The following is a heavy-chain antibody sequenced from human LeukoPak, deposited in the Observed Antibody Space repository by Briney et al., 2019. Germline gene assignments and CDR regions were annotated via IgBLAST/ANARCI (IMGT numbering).Heavy chain of an antibody. J-gene: IGHJ3*02. CDR1: GFTFSSYW. D-gene: IGHD1-26*01. Sequence: GGSLRLSCAASGFTFSSYWMSWVRQAPGKGLEWVANIKQDGSEKYYVDSVKGRFTISRDNAKNSLYLQMNSLRAEDTAVYYCARDLDSGSHDAFDIWGQGTMVTDSS. CDR3: ARDLDSGSHDAFDI. CDR2: IKQDGSEK. V-gene: IGHV3-7*01.